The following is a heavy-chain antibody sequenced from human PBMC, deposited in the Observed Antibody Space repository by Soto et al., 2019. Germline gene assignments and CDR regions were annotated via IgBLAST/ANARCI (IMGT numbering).Heavy chain of an antibody. CDR3: ARVMLGGHSDY. V-gene: IGHV1-69*13. CDR2: IIPIFGTA. D-gene: IGHD2-15*01. J-gene: IGHJ4*02. Sequence: ASVKVSCKASGGTFSSSAISWVRQAPGQGLVWMGGIIPIFGTANYAQKFQGRVTITADESTSTAYMELSSLSSDDTAVYYCARVMLGGHSDYWGQGTLVTVSS. CDR1: GGTFSSSA.